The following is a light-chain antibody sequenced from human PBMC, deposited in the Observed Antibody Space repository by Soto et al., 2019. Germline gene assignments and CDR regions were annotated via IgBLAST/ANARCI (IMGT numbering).Light chain of an antibody. CDR3: AAWDDSVKGVV. Sequence: SVLTQPPSASGTPGQRVTISCSGSNSNIGSNSVNWYQQLPGTAPKLLIYTNNQRPSGVPDRFSGSKSGTSASLAISGLHSEDEADYFCAAWDDSVKGVVFGGGTKLTVL. J-gene: IGLJ2*01. CDR1: NSNIGSNS. CDR2: TNN. V-gene: IGLV1-44*01.